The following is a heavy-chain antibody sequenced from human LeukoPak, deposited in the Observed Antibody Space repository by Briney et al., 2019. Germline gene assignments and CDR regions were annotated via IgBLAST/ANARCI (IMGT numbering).Heavy chain of an antibody. CDR3: ARSGMSFSTND. CDR2: INLSNNGW. CDR1: GYTITNYY. D-gene: IGHD1-1*01. V-gene: IGHV1-46*01. J-gene: IGHJ4*02. Sequence: ASVTVSCTASGYTITNYYMHWVRQGPGQGMEWMGMINLSNNGWTYEQTFQGRVTMISENTTITVYMELSSLRSEYTAVYYCARSGMSFSTNDWGQGTLITVSS.